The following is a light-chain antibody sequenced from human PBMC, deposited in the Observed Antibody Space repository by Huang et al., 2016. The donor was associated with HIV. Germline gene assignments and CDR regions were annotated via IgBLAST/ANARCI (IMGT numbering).Light chain of an antibody. J-gene: IGKJ4*01. Sequence: IVLTQSPATVSLSPGERATLSCKASQSVSSYLAWYQQKPGQAPRLLIYDATSRAPGIPARFSGSGSGTDFTLTISNLGPEDFAVYFCQQRYDWPLTFGGGTKVETK. CDR2: DAT. CDR1: QSVSSY. CDR3: QQRYDWPLT. V-gene: IGKV3-11*01.